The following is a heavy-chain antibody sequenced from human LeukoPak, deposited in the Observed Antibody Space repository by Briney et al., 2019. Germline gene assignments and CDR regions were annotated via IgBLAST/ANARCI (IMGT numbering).Heavy chain of an antibody. J-gene: IGHJ5*02. Sequence: SETLSLTRTVSVGSISSYYWSWIRQPAGKALEWIGRIYTSGSTNYNPSLKSRVTMSVDTSKNQFSLKLSSVTAADTAVYYCARDEGVRGARLFDPWGQGTLVTVSS. D-gene: IGHD3-10*01. CDR3: ARDEGVRGARLFDP. V-gene: IGHV4-4*07. CDR2: IYTSGST. CDR1: VGSISSYY.